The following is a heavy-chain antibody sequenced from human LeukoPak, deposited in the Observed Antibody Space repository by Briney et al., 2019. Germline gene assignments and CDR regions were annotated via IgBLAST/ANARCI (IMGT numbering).Heavy chain of an antibody. V-gene: IGHV4-34*01. CDR2: NYYNGST. J-gene: IGHJ4*02. Sequence: PSETLSLTCAVYGGSFSGYYWSWLREPPGKGLEWIVENYYNGSTNYNTPLKSRVNLLVDTSKNQFSLTLSSATAADKAGFYFAAGSYYYGSGSYFLWGQGTLVTVSS. CDR3: AAGSYYYGSGSYFL. D-gene: IGHD3-10*01. CDR1: GGSFSGYY.